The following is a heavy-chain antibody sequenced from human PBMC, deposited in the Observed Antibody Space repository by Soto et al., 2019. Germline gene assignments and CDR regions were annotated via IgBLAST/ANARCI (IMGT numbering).Heavy chain of an antibody. V-gene: IGHV4-34*01. CDR3: ARGGVHCSSTSCYTCVPYYYYGMDV. CDR1: GGSFSGYY. J-gene: IGHJ6*02. Sequence: LSLTCAVYGGSFSGYYWSWIRQPPGKGLEWIGEINHSGSTNYNPSLKSRVTISVDTSKNQFSLKLSSVTAADTAVYYCARGGVHCSSTSCYTCVPYYYYGMDVWGQGTTVTVSS. CDR2: INHSGST. D-gene: IGHD2-2*02.